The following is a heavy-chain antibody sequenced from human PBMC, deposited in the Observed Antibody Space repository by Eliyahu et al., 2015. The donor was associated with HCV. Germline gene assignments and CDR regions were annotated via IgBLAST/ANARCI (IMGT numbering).Heavy chain of an antibody. CDR3: ARDPNYGSGTNFYYYGMDV. CDR2: ISYDGYNK. V-gene: IGHV3-30-3*01. J-gene: IGHJ6*02. Sequence: VAVISYDGYNKYYADSVKDRFTISRDNPKNMLYLQMNSLRTEDTAVYFCARDPNYGSGTNFYYYGMDVWGQGTTVTVSS. D-gene: IGHD3-10*01.